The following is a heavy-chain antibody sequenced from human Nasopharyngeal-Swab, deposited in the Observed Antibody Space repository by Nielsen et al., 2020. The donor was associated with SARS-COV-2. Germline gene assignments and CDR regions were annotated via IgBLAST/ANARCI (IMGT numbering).Heavy chain of an antibody. J-gene: IGHJ4*02. CDR3: ARDKDSGYELTPPLY. CDR2: IKQDGSEQ. V-gene: IGHV3-7*01. CDR1: GFTFRSYW. Sequence: GASRKISCAASGFTFRSYWMSWVRQAPGKGLEWVANIKQDGSEQYYVDSVKGRFTISINKAKNSLYLQMNSLRAEDTAAYYCARDKDSGYELTPPLYWGKGTLVTVSS. D-gene: IGHD5-12*01.